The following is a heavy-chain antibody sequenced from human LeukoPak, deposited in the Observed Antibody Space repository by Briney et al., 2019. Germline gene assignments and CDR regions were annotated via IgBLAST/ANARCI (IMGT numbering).Heavy chain of an antibody. CDR1: GYTFTSYD. D-gene: IGHD3-22*01. CDR2: MNPNSGNT. V-gene: IGHV1-8*01. Sequence: RASVKVSCKASGYTFTSYDINWVRQATGQGLEWMGWMNPNSGNTGYAQKFQGRVTMTRNTSISTAYMELSSLRSEDTAVYYCARDDRLYYYDSSGSNPLFDYWGQGTLVTVSS. J-gene: IGHJ4*02. CDR3: ARDDRLYYYDSSGSNPLFDY.